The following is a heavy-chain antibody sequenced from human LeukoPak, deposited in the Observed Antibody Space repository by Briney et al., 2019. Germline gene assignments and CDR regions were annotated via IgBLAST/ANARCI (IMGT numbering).Heavy chain of an antibody. J-gene: IGHJ4*02. CDR1: GFTFSSYS. CDR3: ARGQTHCSGGSCYFDY. V-gene: IGHV3-21*01. Sequence: GGSLGLSCAASGFTFSSYSMNWVRQAPGKGLEWVSSISSSSSYIYYADSVKGRFTISRDNAKNSLYLQMNSLRAEDTAVYYCARGQTHCSGGSCYFDYWGQGTLVTVSS. D-gene: IGHD2-15*01. CDR2: ISSSSSYI.